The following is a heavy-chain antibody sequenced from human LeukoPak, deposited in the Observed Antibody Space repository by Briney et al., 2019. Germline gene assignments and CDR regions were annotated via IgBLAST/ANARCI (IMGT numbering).Heavy chain of an antibody. Sequence: ASVKVSCKASGGTFSSYAISWVRQAPGQGLEWMGGIIPIFGTANYAQKFQGRVTITADKSTSTAYMELSSLRSEDTAVYYCARGGVVPAARNWLDPWGQGTLVTVSS. CDR1: GGTFSSYA. V-gene: IGHV1-69*06. CDR2: IIPIFGTA. D-gene: IGHD2-2*01. J-gene: IGHJ5*02. CDR3: ARGGVVPAARNWLDP.